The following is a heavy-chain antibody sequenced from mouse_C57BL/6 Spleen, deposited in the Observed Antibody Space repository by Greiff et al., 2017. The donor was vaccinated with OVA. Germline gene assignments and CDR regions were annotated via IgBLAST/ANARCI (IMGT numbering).Heavy chain of an antibody. CDR2: IYPGSGST. CDR1: GYTFTSYC. J-gene: IGHJ3*01. D-gene: IGHD3-2*02. V-gene: IGHV1-55*01. Sequence: VQLQQPGTELVKPGASVKMSCKASGYTFTSYCITWVKQRPGQGLEWIGDIYPGSGSTNYNEKFKSKATLTVDTSSSTAYMQLSSLTSEDSAVYYCASPDSSGFSWFAYWGQGNLVTVSA. CDR3: ASPDSSGFSWFAY.